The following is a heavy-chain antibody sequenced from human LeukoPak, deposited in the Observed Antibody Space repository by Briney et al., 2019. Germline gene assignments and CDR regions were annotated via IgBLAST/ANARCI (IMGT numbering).Heavy chain of an antibody. CDR3: AKAFGTNGYYQLPIDF. V-gene: IGHV3-21*04. Sequence: GGSLTLSCAASGFTFSYYNMNWFRQAPGKGLEWVASISTSSGFIYYADSFKDRFTISRDNAKSSLYLQMNSLRAEDTALYYCAKAFGTNGYYQLPIDFWGQGTLVTVSA. J-gene: IGHJ4*02. D-gene: IGHD3-22*01. CDR2: ISTSSGFI. CDR1: GFTFSYYN.